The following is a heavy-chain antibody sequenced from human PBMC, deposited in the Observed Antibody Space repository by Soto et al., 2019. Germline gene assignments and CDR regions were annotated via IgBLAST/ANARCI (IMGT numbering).Heavy chain of an antibody. Sequence: SLRHSCAAAECVFIGDGRHRVSQAPGKGLEWVAVIWYDGSNKDYADSVKGRFTISRDNSKNTLYLQMNSLRAEDTAVYYCASTSSSWYGGIDYWGQGTLVTVSS. V-gene: IGHV3-33*01. CDR1: ECVFIGDG. CDR3: ASTSSSWYGGIDY. D-gene: IGHD6-13*01. J-gene: IGHJ4*02. CDR2: IWYDGSNK.